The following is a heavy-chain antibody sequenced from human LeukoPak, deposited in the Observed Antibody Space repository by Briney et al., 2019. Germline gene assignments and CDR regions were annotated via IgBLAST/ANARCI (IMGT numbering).Heavy chain of an antibody. CDR1: GFSLSTRGVG. J-gene: IGHJ4*02. D-gene: IGHD6-13*01. CDR3: ARTGYSSGWSLYYFDH. Sequence: SGATLVHPTQTLTLTCTFSGFSLSTRGVGVGWIRQPPGKALGWLAFIYWDDDKRCSPSLERRLTITKDTSKNQVVLTMTNMDPVDTATYYCARTGYSSGWSLYYFDHWGQGTLVTVSS. CDR2: IYWDDDK. V-gene: IGHV2-5*02.